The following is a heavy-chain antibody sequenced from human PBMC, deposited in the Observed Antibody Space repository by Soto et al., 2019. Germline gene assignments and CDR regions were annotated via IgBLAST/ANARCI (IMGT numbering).Heavy chain of an antibody. CDR2: INGDGSST. CDR1: GFVFSNYW. D-gene: IGHD4-17*01. Sequence: EMQLVESGGGLVQPGQSLRLSCAASGFVFSNYWMHWVRQTPGKGLVWVSRINGDGSSTSYADSVRGRFTISRDNAKNALYLQIDSLRTEDTALYYCARFRVDGDAVPWGQGTLVTVFS. CDR3: ARFRVDGDAVP. V-gene: IGHV3-74*01. J-gene: IGHJ5*02.